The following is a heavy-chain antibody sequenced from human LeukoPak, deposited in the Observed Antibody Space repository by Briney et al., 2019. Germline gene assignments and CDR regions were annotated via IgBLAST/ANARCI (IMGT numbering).Heavy chain of an antibody. CDR1: GGSISSYY. V-gene: IGHV4-59*01. J-gene: IGHJ6*03. D-gene: IGHD6-13*01. Sequence: PSETLSLTCTVSGGSISSYYWSRIRQPPGKGLEWIGYIYYSGSTNYNPSLKSRVTISVDTSKNHFSLELSSVTAADTAVYFCARGRVSSSSWYSTYYYYFYMDVWGKGTTVTVSS. CDR3: ARGRVSSSSWYSTYYYYFYMDV. CDR2: IYYSGST.